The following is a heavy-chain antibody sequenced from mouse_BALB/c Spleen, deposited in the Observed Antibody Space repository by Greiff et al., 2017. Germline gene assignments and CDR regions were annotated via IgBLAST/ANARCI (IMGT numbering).Heavy chain of an antibody. D-gene: IGHD1-1*02. CDR2: ISYDGSN. CDR1: GYSITSGYY. J-gene: IGHJ4*01. V-gene: IGHV3-6*02. CDR3: ARPNYDYVAMDY. Sequence: DVKLQESGPGLVKPSQSLSLTCSVTGYSITSGYYWNWIRQFPGNKLEWMGYISYDGSNNYNPSLKNRISITRDTSKNQFFLKLNSVTTEDTATYYCARPNYDYVAMDYWGQGTSVTVSS.